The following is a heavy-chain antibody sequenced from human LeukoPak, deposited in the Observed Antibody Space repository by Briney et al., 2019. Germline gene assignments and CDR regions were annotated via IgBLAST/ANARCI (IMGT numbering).Heavy chain of an antibody. Sequence: GGSLRLSCAASGFTFSSYWMHWVRQAPGKGLVWVSRISNDGGNTSYADSVKGRFTISRDNAKNTLYLQMNSLRVEDTAVYYCAKDMREVGATFAFDIWGQGTMVTVSS. D-gene: IGHD1-26*01. CDR2: ISNDGGNT. CDR3: AKDMREVGATFAFDI. J-gene: IGHJ3*02. CDR1: GFTFSSYW. V-gene: IGHV3-74*01.